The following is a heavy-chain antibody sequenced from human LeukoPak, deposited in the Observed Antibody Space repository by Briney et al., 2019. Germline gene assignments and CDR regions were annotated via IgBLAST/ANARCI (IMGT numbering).Heavy chain of an antibody. CDR3: ASADYYDSSGYYY. V-gene: IGHV3-21*01. J-gene: IGHJ4*02. Sequence: KPGGSLRLSCAASGFTFSSYSMNWVRQAPGKGLEWVSSISSSSSYIYYADSVKGRFTISRDNAKNSLYLQMNSLRAEDTAVYHCASADYYDSSGYYYWGQGTLVTVSS. CDR2: ISSSSSYI. CDR1: GFTFSSYS. D-gene: IGHD3-22*01.